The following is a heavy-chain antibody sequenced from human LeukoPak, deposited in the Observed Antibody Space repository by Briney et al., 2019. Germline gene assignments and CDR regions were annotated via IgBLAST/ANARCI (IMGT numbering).Heavy chain of an antibody. CDR3: TRDGATLEY. D-gene: IGHD1-26*01. CDR1: GFTFGDYT. J-gene: IGHJ4*02. CDR2: IRSKAYGATT. Sequence: TGGSLRLSCTASGFTFGDYTMSWVRQAPGKGLEWVGFIRSKAYGATTEYAASVKGRFTISRDDSKSIAYLQMNSLKTEDTAMYYCTRDGATLEYWGQGTLVTVSS. V-gene: IGHV3-49*04.